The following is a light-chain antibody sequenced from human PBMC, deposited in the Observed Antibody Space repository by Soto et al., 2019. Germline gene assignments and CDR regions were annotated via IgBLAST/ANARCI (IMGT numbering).Light chain of an antibody. CDR1: QSISSSY. CDR3: QQSGGSPPYT. V-gene: IGKV3-20*01. Sequence: VLTQSPGTLSLSPGERATISCRANQSISSSYLAWYQHTPGQAPRLLLYGASSRATAIPHRFSGSGSGTDFTLTIRRLEPEDCGVYYCQQSGGSPPYTFGQGTRLEIK. J-gene: IGKJ2*01. CDR2: GAS.